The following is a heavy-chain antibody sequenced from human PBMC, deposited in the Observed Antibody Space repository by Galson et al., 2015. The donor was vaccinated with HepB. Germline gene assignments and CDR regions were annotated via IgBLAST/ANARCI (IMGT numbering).Heavy chain of an antibody. CDR1: GFTFSGHW. J-gene: IGHJ4*02. CDR3: AKDDDSRSDY. V-gene: IGHV3-7*03. CDR2: INLDGSEK. Sequence: SLRLSCAASGFTFSGHWMSWVRQAPGKGLEWVANINLDGSEKYYVDSVKGRFTISRDNAKNSLSLQMNSLRAEDTAVYYCAKDDDSRSDYWGQGTLVTVSS. D-gene: IGHD6-13*01.